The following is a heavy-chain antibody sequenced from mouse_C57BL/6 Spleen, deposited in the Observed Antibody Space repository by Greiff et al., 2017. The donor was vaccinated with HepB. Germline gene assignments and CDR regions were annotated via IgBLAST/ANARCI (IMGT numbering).Heavy chain of an antibody. CDR2: IYPGSGST. J-gene: IGHJ1*03. CDR1: GYTFTSYW. D-gene: IGHD1-1*01. V-gene: IGHV1-55*01. CDR3: AREEGLTGYFDV. Sequence: QVQLKQPGAELVKPGASVKMSCKASGYTFTSYWITWVKQRPGQGLEWIGDIYPGSGSTNYNEKFKSKATLTVDTSSSTAYMQLSSLTSEDSAVYYCAREEGLTGYFDVWGTGTTVTVSS.